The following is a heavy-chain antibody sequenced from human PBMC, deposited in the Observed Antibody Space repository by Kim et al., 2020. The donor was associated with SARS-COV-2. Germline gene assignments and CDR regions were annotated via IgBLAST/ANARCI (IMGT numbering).Heavy chain of an antibody. J-gene: IGHJ6*02. D-gene: IGHD3-16*01. CDR2: ISSSSSYI. Sequence: GGSLRLSCAASGFNFSTYSMNWVRQAPGKGLEWVSSISSSSSYIYYADSMKGRFTISRDNAKNSLYLQMNSLRAEDTAVYYCAILPGDYVSGNYYYHDMDVWGQGTTVTVSS. V-gene: IGHV3-21*01. CDR3: AILPGDYVSGNYYYHDMDV. CDR1: GFNFSTYS.